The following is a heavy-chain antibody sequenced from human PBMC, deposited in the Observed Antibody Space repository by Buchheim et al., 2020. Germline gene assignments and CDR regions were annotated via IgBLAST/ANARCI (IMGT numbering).Heavy chain of an antibody. V-gene: IGHV3-43*01. CDR2: ISWDGTST. Sequence: EVQLLESGGGLVQPGGSLRLSCAASGFTFDDYTMHWVRQPPGKSLEWVSVISWDGTSTYYADSVQGRFTISRDNSKNSLYLQMNSLRNEDTAVYYCTMRISQDYGDYFDSWGQGTL. CDR3: TMRISQDYGDYFDS. J-gene: IGHJ4*02. D-gene: IGHD4-17*01. CDR1: GFTFDDYT.